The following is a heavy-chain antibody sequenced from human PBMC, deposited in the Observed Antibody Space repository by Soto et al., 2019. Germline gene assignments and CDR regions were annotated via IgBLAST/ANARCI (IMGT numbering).Heavy chain of an antibody. Sequence: GGSLRLSCAASGFTFGGSPVHWVRQASGKGLEWVGRIRSKANSYATAYAASVKGRFTISRDDSKNTAYLQMNNLKTEDTAVYYCTVTVIDIVVVVAASPVPWYFDYWGQGTLVTVSS. D-gene: IGHD2-15*01. CDR3: TVTVIDIVVVVAASPVPWYFDY. CDR2: IRSKANSYAT. CDR1: GFTFGGSP. V-gene: IGHV3-73*01. J-gene: IGHJ4*02.